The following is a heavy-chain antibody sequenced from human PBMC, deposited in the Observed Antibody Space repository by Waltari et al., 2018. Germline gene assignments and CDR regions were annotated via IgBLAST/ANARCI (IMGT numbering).Heavy chain of an antibody. V-gene: IGHV5-51*01. CDR1: GYTFSNLW. D-gene: IGHD3-22*01. CDR2: IYPIDSDT. Sequence: EVQLVQSDAEVKKPGESLKISCKGFGYTFSNLWLGWVRQMHGKGLEWWGIIYPIDSDTRYRPSFQGQVTITVDKSINTVHLQWSSLKASDTAMYYCVRRDYYYDVKGSWGQGTLVTVSS. CDR3: VRRDYYYDVKGS. J-gene: IGHJ5*02.